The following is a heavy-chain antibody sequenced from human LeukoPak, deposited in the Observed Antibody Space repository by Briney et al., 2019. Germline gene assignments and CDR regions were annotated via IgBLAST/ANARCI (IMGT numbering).Heavy chain of an antibody. J-gene: IGHJ4*02. V-gene: IGHV4-59*11. CDR2: VFDSGRT. CDR3: TTIKRGDIFGYFDF. D-gene: IGHD5-18*01. CDR1: GGSMTTHH. Sequence: SETLSLTCTVSGGSMTTHHWNWIRQTPGKGLEGIGYVFDSGRTKVNPSLTSRVTLSTDTSKNQLSLRLSSVTAADPAVYYCTTIKRGDIFGYFDFWGQGILVTVSS.